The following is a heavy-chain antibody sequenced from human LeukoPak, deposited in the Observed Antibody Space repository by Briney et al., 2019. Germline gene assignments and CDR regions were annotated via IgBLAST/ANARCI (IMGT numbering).Heavy chain of an antibody. CDR1: GGSVSSGSYY. Sequence: PSETLSLTCTVSGGSVSSGSYYWSWIRQPPGKGQEWIGYIYYSGSTYYNPSLKSRVTISVDTSKNQFSLKLSSVTAADTAVYYCARDSFRVGGDCFDYWGQGTLVTVPS. CDR2: IYYSGST. CDR3: ARDSFRVGGDCFDY. D-gene: IGHD6-19*01. J-gene: IGHJ4*02. V-gene: IGHV4-61*01.